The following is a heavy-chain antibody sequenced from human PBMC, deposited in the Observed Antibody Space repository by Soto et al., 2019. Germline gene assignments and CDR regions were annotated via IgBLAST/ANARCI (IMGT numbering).Heavy chain of an antibody. Sequence: QVQLVQSGAEVKKPGASVKVSCKASGYTFTSYGISWVRQAPGQGLEWMGWISAYNGNTNYAQKLQGRVTMTPDTSTSTAYMELRSLRSDDTAVYYCSRTFYDFWSHRGYYFDYWGQGTLVTVSS. CDR2: ISAYNGNT. J-gene: IGHJ4*02. CDR1: GYTFTSYG. CDR3: SRTFYDFWSHRGYYFDY. D-gene: IGHD3-3*01. V-gene: IGHV1-18*01.